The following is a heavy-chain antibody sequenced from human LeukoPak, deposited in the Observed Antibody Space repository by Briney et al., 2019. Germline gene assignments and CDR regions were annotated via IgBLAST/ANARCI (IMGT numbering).Heavy chain of an antibody. CDR2: ISAYNGNT. CDR3: ARDSTYSSSWSYYYYGMDV. CDR1: GYTFTSYG. D-gene: IGHD6-13*01. Sequence: ASVKVSCKASGYTFTSYGINWVRQAPGQGLEWMGWISAYNGNTNYAQELQGRVTMTTDTSTSTAYMELRSLRSDDTAVYYCARDSTYSSSWSYYYYGMDVWGQGTTVTVSS. V-gene: IGHV1-18*01. J-gene: IGHJ6*02.